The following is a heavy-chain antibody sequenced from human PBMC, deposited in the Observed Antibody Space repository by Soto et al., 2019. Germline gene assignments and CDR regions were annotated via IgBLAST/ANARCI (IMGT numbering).Heavy chain of an antibody. CDR3: AITSVADASFDY. Sequence: PGGSLRLSCAGSGFIFSNYGMHWVRQAPGKGLEWVAFISYDGGETFYADSVKGRFTISRDNSKSTVFLHMNSLEKEDTAVYYCAITSVADASFDYWGQGTLVTVSS. V-gene: IGHV3-30*03. CDR1: GFIFSNYG. CDR2: ISYDGGET. D-gene: IGHD5-12*01. J-gene: IGHJ4*02.